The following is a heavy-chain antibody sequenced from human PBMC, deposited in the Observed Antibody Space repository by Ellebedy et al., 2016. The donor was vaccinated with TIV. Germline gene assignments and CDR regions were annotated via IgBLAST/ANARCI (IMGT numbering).Heavy chain of an antibody. CDR1: GFSFSSYG. J-gene: IGHJ6*02. Sequence: GESLKISCAASGFSFSSYGMHWVRQAPGKGLEWVAVIWYDGSIKYYADSVKGRFTISRDNSKNTLDLQMTSLRVDDTALYYCVTDGLAKNYYYALDVWGQGTTVTVSS. CDR2: IWYDGSIK. D-gene: IGHD3-10*01. V-gene: IGHV3-33*08. CDR3: VTDGLAKNYYYALDV.